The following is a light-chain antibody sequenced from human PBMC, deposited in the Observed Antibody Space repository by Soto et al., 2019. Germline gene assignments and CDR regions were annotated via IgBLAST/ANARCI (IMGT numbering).Light chain of an antibody. CDR3: LQLNTYPWT. CDR2: AAS. Sequence: DIQMTQSPSTLSAFVGDRVTITCRASQGISSYLAWYQQKPGKAPKLLIYAASTLQSGVPLRFSGNGSGTSFTLTISSLQPEDVATYYCLQLNTYPWTFGQGTKV. CDR1: QGISSY. J-gene: IGKJ1*01. V-gene: IGKV1-9*01.